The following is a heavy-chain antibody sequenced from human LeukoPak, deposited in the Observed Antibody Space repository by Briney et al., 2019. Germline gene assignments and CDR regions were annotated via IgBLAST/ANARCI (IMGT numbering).Heavy chain of an antibody. V-gene: IGHV3-23*01. D-gene: IGHD2-21*02. CDR1: GFTFNSYA. CDR2: ISGSGDRT. CDR3: AKGSSVYCGGDCYLPLYFDY. J-gene: IGHJ4*02. Sequence: GGSLRLSCAASGFTFNSYAMSWVRQAPGKGLEWVSAISGSGDRTFYADSVKGRFTISRDNSKNTLYLQMNSLRAEDTAVYYCAKGSSVYCGGDCYLPLYFDYWGQGTLVTVSS.